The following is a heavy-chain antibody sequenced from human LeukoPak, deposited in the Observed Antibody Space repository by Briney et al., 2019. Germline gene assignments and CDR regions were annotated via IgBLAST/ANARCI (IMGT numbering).Heavy chain of an antibody. Sequence: GASVKVSCKASGYTITDCYIHWVRQAPGQGLEWMGWINPNSGGTNYAQKFQGRVTMTSDTSISTAYMELSRLRSDDTALYYCTRGSYYDSSGYSGVRLFDYWGQGTPVTVPS. CDR1: GYTITDCY. CDR2: INPNSGGT. V-gene: IGHV1-2*02. J-gene: IGHJ4*02. CDR3: TRGSYYDSSGYSGVRLFDY. D-gene: IGHD3-22*01.